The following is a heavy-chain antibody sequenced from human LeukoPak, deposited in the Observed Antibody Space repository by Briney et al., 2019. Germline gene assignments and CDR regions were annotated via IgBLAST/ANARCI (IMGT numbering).Heavy chain of an antibody. V-gene: IGHV3-30*18. CDR2: ISYDGSNK. Sequence: PGGSLRLSCAASGFTFSSYGMHWVRQAPGKGLEWVAVISYDGSNKYYADSVKGRFTISRDNSKNTLYLQMNSLRAEDTAVYYCAKERQVVAATRRLFDYWGQGTLVTVSS. CDR1: GFTFSSYG. D-gene: IGHD2-15*01. CDR3: AKERQVVAATRRLFDY. J-gene: IGHJ4*02.